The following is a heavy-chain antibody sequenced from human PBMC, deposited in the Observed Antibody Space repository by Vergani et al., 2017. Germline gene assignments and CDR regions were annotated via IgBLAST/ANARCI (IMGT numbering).Heavy chain of an antibody. CDR1: GGSISSYY. Sequence: QVQLQESGPGLVKPSETLSLTCTVSGGSISSYYWSWIRQPPGKGLEWIGYIYYSGSTNYKPSLKSRVTISVDTSKNQFSLKLSSVTAADTAVYYCARHCGGDCPNWYFDLWGRGTLVTVSS. V-gene: IGHV4-59*01. CDR2: IYYSGST. CDR3: ARHCGGDCPNWYFDL. D-gene: IGHD2-21*01. J-gene: IGHJ2*01.